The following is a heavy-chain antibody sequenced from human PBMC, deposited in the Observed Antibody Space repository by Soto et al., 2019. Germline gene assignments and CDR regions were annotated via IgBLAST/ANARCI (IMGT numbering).Heavy chain of an antibody. CDR2: IYHSGST. CDR3: ARVAYIVLLMYV. CDR1: GGSISRSNW. D-gene: IGHD2-8*01. J-gene: IGHJ6*02. V-gene: IGHV4-4*02. Sequence: QVQLQESGPGLVKPSGTLSLTCAVSGGSISRSNWWSWVRQPPGKGLEWIGEIYHSGSTNYNPSLKSRVTISGDKSKHHCCLKLSSVTAAATAVYYCARVAYIVLLMYVWGQGTTVTVSS.